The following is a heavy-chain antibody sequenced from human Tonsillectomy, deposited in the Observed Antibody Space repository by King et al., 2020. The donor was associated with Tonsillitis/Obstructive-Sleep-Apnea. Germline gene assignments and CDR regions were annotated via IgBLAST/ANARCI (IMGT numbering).Heavy chain of an antibody. CDR3: TTDPRY. D-gene: IGHD1-14*01. J-gene: IGHJ1*01. CDR2: IKNKGDGGTT. CDR1: GFTFRDSW. V-gene: IGHV3-15*02. Sequence: VQLVQSGGASIRPGGSLRLSCVASGFTFRDSWMSWVRQAPGKGLEWLGRIKNKGDGGTTDYASPVIGSFTIERDDSKNTAYLQMNSLIPEDTAVYYCTTDPRYWGQGALVTVSS.